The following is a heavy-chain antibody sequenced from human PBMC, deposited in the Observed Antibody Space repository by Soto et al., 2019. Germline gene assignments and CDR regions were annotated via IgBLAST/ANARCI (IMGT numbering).Heavy chain of an antibody. CDR3: AKDHSWDTSGDYVDS. D-gene: IGHD3-22*01. Sequence: QVHLVESGGGVVQPGRSLRLSCAASGFTFSGYGMHWVRQAPGKGLEWVTFISYDGNYKYYGDSVKGRFTVSRDNSKNTLYLQMNSLRAEDTALYYCAKDHSWDTSGDYVDSWGQGALVTVSS. V-gene: IGHV3-30*18. J-gene: IGHJ5*01. CDR1: GFTFSGYG. CDR2: ISYDGNYK.